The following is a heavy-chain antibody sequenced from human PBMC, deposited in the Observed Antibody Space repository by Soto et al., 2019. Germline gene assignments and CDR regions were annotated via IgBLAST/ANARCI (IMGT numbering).Heavy chain of an antibody. D-gene: IGHD3-10*01. CDR2: TYYRSKWYN. V-gene: IGHV6-1*01. CDR1: GDSVSSNSAA. Sequence: SQTLSLTCVISGDSVSSNSAAWNWIRQSPSRGLEWLGRTYYRSKWYNDYAVSVKSRITINPDTSKNQFSLQLNSVTPEDTAVYYWARGLGFGELFRDYLGQGTRGTVAS. J-gene: IGHJ4*02. CDR3: ARGLGFGELFRDY.